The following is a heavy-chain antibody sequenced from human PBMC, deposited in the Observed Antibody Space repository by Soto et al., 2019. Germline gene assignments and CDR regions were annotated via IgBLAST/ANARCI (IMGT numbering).Heavy chain of an antibody. CDR1: GFTFSNYA. CDR3: AKVALVVVITCWFDP. CDR2: ISGSGGST. J-gene: IGHJ5*02. D-gene: IGHD3-22*01. V-gene: IGHV3-23*01. Sequence: GSLRLSCAASGFTFSNYAMSWVRQAPGKGLEWVSAISGSGGSTYYADSVKGRFTISRDNSKNTLYLQMNSLRAEDTAVYYCAKVALVVVITCWFDPWGQGTLVTVSS.